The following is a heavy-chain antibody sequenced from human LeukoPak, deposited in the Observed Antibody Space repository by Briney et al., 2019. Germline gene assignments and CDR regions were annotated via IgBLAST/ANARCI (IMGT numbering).Heavy chain of an antibody. CDR2: INHSGST. V-gene: IGHV4-34*01. CDR3: ARGRPYYYYYYMDV. CDR1: GGSFSGYY. Sequence: SETLSLTCAVYGGSFSGYYWSWIRQSPGKGLEWIGEINHSGSTNYNPSLKSRVTISVDTSKNQFSLKLSSVTAADTAVYYCARGRPYYYYYYMDVWGKGTTVTISS. J-gene: IGHJ6*03.